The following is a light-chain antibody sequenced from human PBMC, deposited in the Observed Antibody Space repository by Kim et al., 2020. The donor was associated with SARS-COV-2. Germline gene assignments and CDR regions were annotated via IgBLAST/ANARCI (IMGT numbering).Light chain of an antibody. V-gene: IGKV3-11*01. Sequence: EIVLTQSPATLSLSPGARATLSCRARQSVSSYLAWYQQKPGQAPRLLIYDAPNRATGIPARFSGSGSGTDFTLTISSLEPEDFAVYYCQQRSNWPPRITFGQGTRLEIK. CDR3: QQRSNWPPRIT. CDR1: QSVSSY. CDR2: DAP. J-gene: IGKJ5*01.